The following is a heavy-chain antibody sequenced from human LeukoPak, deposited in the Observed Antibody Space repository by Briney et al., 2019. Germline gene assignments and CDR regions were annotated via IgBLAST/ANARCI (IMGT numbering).Heavy chain of an antibody. D-gene: IGHD6-19*01. J-gene: IGHJ4*02. CDR3: ARDLNTGYSSGWYIDY. CDR2: ISSGSSTI. V-gene: IGHV3-48*04. CDR1: GFTFSSYS. Sequence: PGGSLRLSCAASGFTFSSYSMNWVRQAPGKGLEWVSYISSGSSTIYYADSVKGRFTISRDNAKNSLYLQMNSLRAEDTAVYYCARDLNTGYSSGWYIDYWGQGTLVTVSS.